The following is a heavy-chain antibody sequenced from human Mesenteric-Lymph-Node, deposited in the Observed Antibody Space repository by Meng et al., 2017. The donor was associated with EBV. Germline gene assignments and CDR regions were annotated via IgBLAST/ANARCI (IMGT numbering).Heavy chain of an antibody. V-gene: IGHV7-4-1*02. CDR2: INADPGHP. J-gene: IGHJ4*02. Sequence: GASKTSSCTVSSYSITSERQNWGQRAPWTGLKWVDRINADPGHPIYAKVFTGRFVFTLATSVSTAYLPFNSLKAEDTAIYFCARRNTYYFADWGQGTLVTVSS. CDR3: ARRNTYYFAD. CDR1: SYSITSER.